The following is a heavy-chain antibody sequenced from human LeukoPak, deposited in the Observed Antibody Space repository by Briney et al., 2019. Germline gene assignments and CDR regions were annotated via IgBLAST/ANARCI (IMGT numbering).Heavy chain of an antibody. J-gene: IGHJ4*02. D-gene: IGHD5-24*01. Sequence: ASVKVSCKASRYTFTGYYMHWVRQAPGQGLEWMGWINPNSGGTNYAQKFQGWVTMTRDTSISTAYMELSRLRSDDTAVYYCARAAMNLDGYNWWYFDYWGQGTLVTVSS. V-gene: IGHV1-2*04. CDR1: RYTFTGYY. CDR3: ARAAMNLDGYNWWYFDY. CDR2: INPNSGGT.